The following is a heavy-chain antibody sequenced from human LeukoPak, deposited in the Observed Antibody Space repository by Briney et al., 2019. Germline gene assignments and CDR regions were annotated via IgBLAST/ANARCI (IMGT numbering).Heavy chain of an antibody. V-gene: IGHV3-23*01. CDR2: ISGSGGST. D-gene: IGHD2-2*01. J-gene: IGHJ4*02. CDR3: AISDVVPAAMGY. CDR1: GFTFSSYA. Sequence: RGSLRLSCAASGFTFSSYAMSWVRQAPGKGLEWVSAISGSGGSTYYADSVKGRFTISRDNSKNTLYLQMNSLRAEDTAVYYCAISDVVPAAMGYWGQGTLVTVSS.